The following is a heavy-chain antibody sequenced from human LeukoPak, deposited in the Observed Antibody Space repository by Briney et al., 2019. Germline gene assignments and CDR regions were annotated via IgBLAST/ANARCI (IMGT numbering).Heavy chain of an antibody. Sequence: SETLSLTCTVSGGSISSRSYYWGWIRQPPGKGLEWIGSIYYSGSTYYNPSLKSRVTISVDTSKNQFSLKLSSVTAADTAVYYCARVGWLQSADYWGQGTLVTVSS. V-gene: IGHV4-39*07. D-gene: IGHD5-24*01. CDR3: ARVGWLQSADY. J-gene: IGHJ4*02. CDR1: GGSISSRSYY. CDR2: IYYSGST.